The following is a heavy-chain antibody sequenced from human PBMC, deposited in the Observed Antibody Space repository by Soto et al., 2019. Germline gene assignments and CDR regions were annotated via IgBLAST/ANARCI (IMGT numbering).Heavy chain of an antibody. CDR3: VSPRWNYIY. CDR2: VYYTGDT. D-gene: IGHD1-7*01. CDR1: GASISTPGSY. Sequence: QVQLMESGPGLVKPSETLSLSCTVSGASISTPGSYWGWVRQSPGTGLQWIGFVYYTGDTYYSPSFKSRVTMSVDTSKNQLSMTLRSMTAADTALFYCVSPRWNYIYWGQGTLVAVSS. V-gene: IGHV4-39*01. J-gene: IGHJ4*02.